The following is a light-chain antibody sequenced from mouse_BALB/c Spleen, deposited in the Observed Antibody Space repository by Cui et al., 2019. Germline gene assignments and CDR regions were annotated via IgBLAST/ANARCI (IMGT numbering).Light chain of an antibody. CDR1: ESVDSYGNSF. CDR3: QQNNEDPPT. CDR2: LAS. V-gene: IGKV3-10*01. J-gene: IGKJ4*01. Sequence: NIVLTQSPASLAVSLGQRATISRRASESVDSYGNSFMHWYQQKPGEPPKLLIYLASNLGSGVPARFSGSGSRTDFTLTIDPVEADDAATYYCQQNNEDPPTFGSGTKLEIK.